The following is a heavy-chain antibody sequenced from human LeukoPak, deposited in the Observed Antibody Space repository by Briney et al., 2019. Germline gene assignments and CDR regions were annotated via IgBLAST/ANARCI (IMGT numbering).Heavy chain of an antibody. D-gene: IGHD6-19*01. J-gene: IGHJ6*02. CDR1: GFTFSSYG. V-gene: IGHV3-30*18. Sequence: QSGGSLRLSCAASGFTFSSYGMHWVRQAPGKGLEWVAVISYDGSNKYYADSVKGRFTISRDNSKNTLYLQMNSLRAEDTAVYYCAKEAVAGTYGMDVWGQGTTVTVSS. CDR3: AKEAVAGTYGMDV. CDR2: ISYDGSNK.